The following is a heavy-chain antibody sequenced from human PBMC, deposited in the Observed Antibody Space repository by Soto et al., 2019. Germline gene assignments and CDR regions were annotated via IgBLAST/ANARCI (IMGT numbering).Heavy chain of an antibody. CDR1: GGSITSYY. D-gene: IGHD6-19*01. J-gene: IGHJ4*02. CDR2: IYYSGST. V-gene: IGHV4-59*01. Sequence: QVQLQESGPGLVKPSETLSLTCTVSGGSITSYYWSWIRQPPGKGLEWIGHIYYSGSTNYNPSLNSRVTISVDTSKNQSSLRLSSVTAADTAMYYCAKVGSGWTGGTDYWGQGTLVTVSS. CDR3: AKVGSGWTGGTDY.